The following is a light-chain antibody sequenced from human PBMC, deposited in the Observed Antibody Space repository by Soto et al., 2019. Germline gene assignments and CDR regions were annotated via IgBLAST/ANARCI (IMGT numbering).Light chain of an antibody. J-gene: IGKJ1*01. CDR2: GAS. V-gene: IGKV3-20*01. Sequence: EIVLTQSPGTLSLSPGERATLSCRASQIFNSKYLAWYQQKPGQAPRLLIYGASSRASGIPDRFSGSASATYFTPTINRLAPDDSAVYYCQQYRTLWTFGQGTRVEIK. CDR3: QQYRTLWT. CDR1: QIFNSKY.